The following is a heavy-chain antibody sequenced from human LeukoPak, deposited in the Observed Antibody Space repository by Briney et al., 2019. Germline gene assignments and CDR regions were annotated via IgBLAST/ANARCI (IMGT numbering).Heavy chain of an antibody. CDR3: ARGRIRVAAAASLRGWFDP. V-gene: IGHV1-8*01. J-gene: IGHJ5*02. D-gene: IGHD2-2*01. CDR2: MNPNSGNT. CDR1: GYTFTSYD. Sequence: ASVKVSCKASGYTFTSYDINWVRQATGQGLEWMGWMNPNSGNTGYAQKFQGRVTMTRNTSISTAYVELSSLRSEDTAVYYCARGRIRVAAAASLRGWFDPWGQGTLVTVSS.